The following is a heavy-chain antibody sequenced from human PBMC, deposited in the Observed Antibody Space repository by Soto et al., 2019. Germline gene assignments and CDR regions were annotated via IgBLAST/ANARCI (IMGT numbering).Heavy chain of an antibody. D-gene: IGHD1-20*01. CDR2: INRSGSI. V-gene: IGHV4-34*01. J-gene: IGHJ4*02. Sequence: KASETLSLTCAVYGGSFGVDYWSWVRQPPGKGLEWIGEINRSGSISYNPSLESRVTISVDTSKSQFSLTLYSVTAADTAVYYCARITGRHLDYWGQGILVTVSS. CDR3: ARITGRHLDY. CDR1: GGSFGVDY.